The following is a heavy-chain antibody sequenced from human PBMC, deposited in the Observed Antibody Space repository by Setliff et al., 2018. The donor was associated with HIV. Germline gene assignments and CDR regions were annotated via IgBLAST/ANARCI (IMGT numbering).Heavy chain of an antibody. Sequence: SETLSLTCTVSGPSINIHYWSWIRQSPGKGFEWIGYIYYTGSTSYNPSFRSRVTISVDTSKNQFSLMLDSVTAADTAVYYCAKGAGFYGDYTFDHWGQGRQVNVSS. CDR2: IYYTGST. CDR1: GPSINIHY. J-gene: IGHJ4*02. D-gene: IGHD4-17*01. V-gene: IGHV4-59*11. CDR3: AKGAGFYGDYTFDH.